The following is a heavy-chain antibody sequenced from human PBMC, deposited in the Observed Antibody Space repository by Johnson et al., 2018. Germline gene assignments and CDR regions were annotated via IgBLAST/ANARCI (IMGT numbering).Heavy chain of an antibody. CDR1: GFTFNIYG. D-gene: IGHD5-18*01. CDR2: LSGCGENI. J-gene: IGHJ4*02. Sequence: VQLVQSGGDLVQXGGSXRLXCVASGFTFNIYGMTWVRQAPGMGLEWVSGLSGCGENIHYADSVKGRFTNSRDNSTNTLYLQMNSLRGEDTAVYYGAKALYSSFSIHLWSPGFDHWGQGTLVTVCS. CDR3: AKALYSSFSIHLWSPGFDH. V-gene: IGHV3-23*04.